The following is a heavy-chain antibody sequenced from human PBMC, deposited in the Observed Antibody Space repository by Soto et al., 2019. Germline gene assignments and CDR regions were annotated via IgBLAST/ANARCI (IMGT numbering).Heavy chain of an antibody. CDR2: ISSSAGTK. Sequence: EVQLVESGGGLVQPGGSRRLSCAASGFTFSGYEMTWVRQAPGKGLEWVSYISSSAGTKHYADSVKGRFTISRDNAKNSLYLQMNSLRVDDTAVYFCARISKAASDGMGFDPWGQGNLVTVSS. V-gene: IGHV3-48*03. CDR3: ARISKAASDGMGFDP. CDR1: GFTFSGYE. D-gene: IGHD6-13*01. J-gene: IGHJ5*02.